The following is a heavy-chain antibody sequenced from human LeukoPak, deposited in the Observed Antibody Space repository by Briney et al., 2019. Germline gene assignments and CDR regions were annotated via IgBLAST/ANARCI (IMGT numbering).Heavy chain of an antibody. J-gene: IGHJ4*02. D-gene: IGHD6-13*01. CDR1: GYTFTSYG. CDR2: INPNSGGT. V-gene: IGHV1-2*02. CDR3: ARDWKKAEQLVLGY. Sequence: ASVKVSCKASGYTFTSYGISWVRQAPGQGLEWMGWINPNSGGTNYAQKFQGRVTMTRDTSISTAYMELSRLRSDDTAVYYCARDWKKAEQLVLGYWGQGTLVTVSS.